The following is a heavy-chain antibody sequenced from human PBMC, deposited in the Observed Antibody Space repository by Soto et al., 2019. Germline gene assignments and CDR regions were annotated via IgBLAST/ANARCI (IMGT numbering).Heavy chain of an antibody. D-gene: IGHD5-18*01. CDR2: ISSSTSTM. V-gene: IGHV3-48*01. CDR3: ARVPGTARWCDF. Sequence: WGSLRLCCAAFRFPFSSFSMDWVRQAPGKGLEWVSYISSSTSTMYYADSVKGRFTISRDNAKNSLYLQMNSLRAEDTAVYYCARVPGTARWCDFWAQGTLVTVSS. J-gene: IGHJ5*01. CDR1: RFPFSSFS.